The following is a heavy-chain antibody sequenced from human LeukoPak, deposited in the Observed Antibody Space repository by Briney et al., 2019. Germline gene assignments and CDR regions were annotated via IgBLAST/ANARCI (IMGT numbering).Heavy chain of an antibody. CDR2: ISSSGSTI. J-gene: IGHJ4*02. D-gene: IGHD2-8*01. Sequence: PGGSLRLSCTASGFTFSSYEMNWVRQAPGKGLEWVSYISSSGSTIYYADSVKGRFTISRDNAKNSLYLQMNSLRAEDTAVYYCARNRDVGYCTNGVCPVFDYWGQGTLVTVSS. CDR1: GFTFSSYE. CDR3: ARNRDVGYCTNGVCPVFDY. V-gene: IGHV3-48*03.